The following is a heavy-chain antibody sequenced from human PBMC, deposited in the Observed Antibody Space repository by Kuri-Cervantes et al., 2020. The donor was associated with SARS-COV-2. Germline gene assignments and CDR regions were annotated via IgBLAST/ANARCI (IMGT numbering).Heavy chain of an antibody. D-gene: IGHD2-15*01. CDR1: GFTVSSYA. CDR3: AKDPHGIVVVVAAIDQ. V-gene: IGHV3-30*18. CDR2: ISYDGGNK. J-gene: IGHJ4*02. Sequence: GGSLRLSCAASGFTVSSYAMHWVRQAPGKGLEWVALISYDGGNKYYADSVKGRFTISRDNSKNTLYLQMDSLRPDDTAVYYCAKDPHGIVVVVAAIDQWGQGTLVTVSS.